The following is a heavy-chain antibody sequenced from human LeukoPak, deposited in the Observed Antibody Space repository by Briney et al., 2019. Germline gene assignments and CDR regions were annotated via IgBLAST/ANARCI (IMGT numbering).Heavy chain of an antibody. D-gene: IGHD3-3*01. Sequence: GGSLRLSCAASGFTFSDYYMSWIRQAPGKGLEWVSYICTSSSYTNYADSVKGRFTISRDNSKNTLYLQMNSLRAEDTAVYYCAKEVFIYGYHGLDVWDQGTTVTVSS. CDR1: GFTFSDYY. J-gene: IGHJ6*02. CDR3: AKEVFIYGYHGLDV. V-gene: IGHV3-11*05. CDR2: ICTSSSYT.